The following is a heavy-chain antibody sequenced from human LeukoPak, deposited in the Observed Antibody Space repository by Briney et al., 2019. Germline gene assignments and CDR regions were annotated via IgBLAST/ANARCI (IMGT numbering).Heavy chain of an antibody. D-gene: IGHD3-3*01. Sequence: SETLSLTCAVYGGSFSGYYWNWIRQPPGKGLEWIGEINHSGSANYNPSLKSRVTVSVDTSKNQISLKLSSETAADTAVYYCARQYYDFWSGYYSYYYGMDVWGQGTPVTVSS. CDR2: INHSGSA. CDR3: ARQYYDFWSGYYSYYYGMDV. V-gene: IGHV4-34*01. J-gene: IGHJ6*02. CDR1: GGSFSGYY.